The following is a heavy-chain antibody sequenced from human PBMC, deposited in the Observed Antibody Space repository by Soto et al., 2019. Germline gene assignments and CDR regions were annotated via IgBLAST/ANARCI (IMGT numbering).Heavy chain of an antibody. J-gene: IGHJ4*02. CDR1: GFTFSSYA. D-gene: IGHD3-22*01. Sequence: QVQLVESGGGVVQPGRSLRLSCAASGFTFSSYAMHWVRQAPRKGLEWVAVISYDGSNKYYADSVKGRFTISRDNSKNTLYLQMNSLRAEDTAVYYCARGRGSRYYPRLDYWGQGTLVTVSS. CDR2: ISYDGSNK. V-gene: IGHV3-30-3*01. CDR3: ARGRGSRYYPRLDY.